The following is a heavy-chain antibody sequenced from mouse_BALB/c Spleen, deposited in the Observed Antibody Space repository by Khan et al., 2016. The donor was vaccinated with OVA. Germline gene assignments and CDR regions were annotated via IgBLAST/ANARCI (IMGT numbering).Heavy chain of an antibody. CDR1: GYTFTTAG. CDR3: ARGGDDYDRYDGGAMEY. Sequence: QIQLVQSGPELKKPGETVRISCKASGYTFTTAGIQWVQKMPGKGLKWIGCINTHSGVPKYAEDFKGRFAFSLDISVNTAYLQITNLKNEDTATXFWARGGDDYDRYDGGAMEYWGQGTSVTVSS. D-gene: IGHD2-14*01. V-gene: IGHV9-4*02. J-gene: IGHJ4*01. CDR2: INTHSGVP.